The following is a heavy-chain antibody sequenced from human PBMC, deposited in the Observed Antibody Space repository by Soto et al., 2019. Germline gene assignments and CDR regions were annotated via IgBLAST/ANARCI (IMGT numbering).Heavy chain of an antibody. J-gene: IGHJ5*02. V-gene: IGHV2-5*02. CDR3: AHRPVVVAATQMEDWFDP. D-gene: IGHD2-15*01. CDR2: IYWDDDK. CDR1: GFSLSTSGVG. Sequence: GSGPTLVNPTQTLTLTCTFSGFSLSTSGVGVGWIRQPPGKALEWLALIYWDDDKRYSPSLKSRLTITKDTSKNQVVLTMTNMDPVDTATYYCAHRPVVVAATQMEDWFDPWGQGTLVTVSS.